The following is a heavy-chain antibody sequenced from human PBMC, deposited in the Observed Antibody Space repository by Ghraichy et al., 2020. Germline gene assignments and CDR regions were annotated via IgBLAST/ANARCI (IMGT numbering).Heavy chain of an antibody. CDR3: ATPPIVVVPAAKGGDAFDI. CDR2: IIPILGIA. D-gene: IGHD2-2*01. Sequence: SVKVSCKASGGTFSSYAISWVRQAPGQGLEWMGRIIPILGIANYAQKFQGRVTITADKSTSTAYMELSSLRSEDTAVYYCATPPIVVVPAAKGGDAFDIWGQGTMVTVSS. J-gene: IGHJ3*02. CDR1: GGTFSSYA. V-gene: IGHV1-69*04.